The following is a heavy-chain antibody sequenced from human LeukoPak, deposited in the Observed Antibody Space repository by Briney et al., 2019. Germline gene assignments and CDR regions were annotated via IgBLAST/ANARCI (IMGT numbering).Heavy chain of an antibody. D-gene: IGHD4-17*01. CDR1: GFTVSSNY. CDR2: IYSGGST. Sequence: GGSLRLSCAASGFTVSSNYMSWVRQAPGKGLEWVSVIYSGGSTYYADSVKGRFTISRDNFKNTLYLQMNSLGAEDTAVYYCARDTALDPWGQGTLVTVSS. CDR3: ARDTALDP. V-gene: IGHV3-53*01. J-gene: IGHJ5*02.